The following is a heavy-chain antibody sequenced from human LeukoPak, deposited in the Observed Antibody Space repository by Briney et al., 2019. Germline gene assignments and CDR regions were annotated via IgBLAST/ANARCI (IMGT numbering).Heavy chain of an antibody. V-gene: IGHV4-59*01. CDR3: ARFTPQGYGWGGYNRFDP. CDR1: GGSFSGYY. D-gene: IGHD3-16*01. Sequence: SETLSLTCAVYGGSFSGYYWSWIRQTPGKGLEWIGCIYYSGSTNYNPSLKSRVTISVDTSKNQFSLNLTSVTAADTAVYYCARFTPQGYGWGGYNRFDPWGQGTLVTVSS. CDR2: IYYSGST. J-gene: IGHJ5*02.